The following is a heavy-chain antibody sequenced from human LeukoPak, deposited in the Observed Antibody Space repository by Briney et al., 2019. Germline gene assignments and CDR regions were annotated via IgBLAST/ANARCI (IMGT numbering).Heavy chain of an antibody. V-gene: IGHV4-31*03. CDR2: IYYSGST. CDR1: GDSISSGGYY. D-gene: IGHD3-16*02. CDR3: ARGGVIRWPPDS. Sequence: SEALSLTCTVSGDSISSGGYYWSWIRQHPGKGLEWIGYIYYSGSTYYNPSLKSRVTISVDTSKNQFSLKVRSVTAADTAVYFCARGGVIRWPPDSWGQGTLVTVSS. J-gene: IGHJ4*02.